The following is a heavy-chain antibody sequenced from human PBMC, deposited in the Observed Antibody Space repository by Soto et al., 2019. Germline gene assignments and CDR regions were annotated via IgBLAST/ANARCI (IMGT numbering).Heavy chain of an antibody. Sequence: GASVKVSCKASGGTFSSYAISWVRQAPGQGLEWMGGIIPIFGTANYAQKFQGRVTITADKSTSTAYMELSSLRPEDTAVYYCAVGEVVDATSAVRAFQRWGQGTLVIVSS. CDR1: GGTFSSYA. D-gene: IGHD2-15*01. V-gene: IGHV1-69*06. J-gene: IGHJ1*01. CDR2: IIPIFGTA. CDR3: AVGEVVDATSAVRAFQR.